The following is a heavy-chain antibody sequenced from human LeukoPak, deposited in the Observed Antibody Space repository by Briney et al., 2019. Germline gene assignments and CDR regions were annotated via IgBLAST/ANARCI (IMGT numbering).Heavy chain of an antibody. J-gene: IGHJ4*02. CDR1: GFIFTDHY. D-gene: IGHD6-19*01. Sequence: PGGSLRLSCAASGFIFTDHYMDWVRQAPGKGLEWVGRTRNKANSYTIEYAASVKGRFAVSRDDSKNALYLQMNSLTSEDTAVYYCAGSRAGPYHFEYWGQGTLVTVSS. V-gene: IGHV3-72*01. CDR3: AGSRAGPYHFEY. CDR2: TRNKANSYTI.